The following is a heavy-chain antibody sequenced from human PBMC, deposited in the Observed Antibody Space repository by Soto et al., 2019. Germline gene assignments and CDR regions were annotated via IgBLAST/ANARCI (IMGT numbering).Heavy chain of an antibody. CDR2: ISSSGSTI. CDR3: ALSSGYYQKNFDY. V-gene: IGHV3-11*01. Sequence: GGSLRLSCAASGFTFSDYYMSWIRQAPGKGLEWVSYISSSGSTIYYADSVKGRFTISRDNAKNSLYLQMNSLRAEDTAVYYCALSSGYYQKNFDYWGQGTLVTVSS. CDR1: GFTFSDYY. J-gene: IGHJ4*02. D-gene: IGHD3-22*01.